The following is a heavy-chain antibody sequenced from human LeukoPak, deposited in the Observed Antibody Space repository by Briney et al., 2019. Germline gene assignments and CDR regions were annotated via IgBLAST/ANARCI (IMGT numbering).Heavy chain of an antibody. Sequence: PGGSLRLSCAASGFTFSSYAMHWVRQAPGKGLEWVAVISYDGSNKYYADSVKGRFTISRDNSKNTLYLQMNSLRAEDTAVYYCVHSRNYDSSGSPFDYWGQGTLVTVSS. V-gene: IGHV3-30-3*01. D-gene: IGHD3-22*01. CDR1: GFTFSSYA. CDR2: ISYDGSNK. J-gene: IGHJ4*02. CDR3: VHSRNYDSSGSPFDY.